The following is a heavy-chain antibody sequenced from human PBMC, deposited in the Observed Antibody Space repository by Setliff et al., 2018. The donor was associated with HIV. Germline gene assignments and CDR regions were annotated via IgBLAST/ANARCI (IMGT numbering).Heavy chain of an antibody. CDR3: ARSVDFGGSWIQDYYYMDV. CDR2: IYYSGST. J-gene: IGHJ6*03. D-gene: IGHD6-13*01. V-gene: IGHV4-39*01. Sequence: SETLSLTCTVSGGSISSGDYYWSWIRQPPGKGLEWIGNIYYSGSTYYNPSLKSRVTISLDTSKNQFSLKLTSVTAADTGVYFCARSVDFGGSWIQDYYYMDVWGKGTTVTVSS. CDR1: GGSISSGDYY.